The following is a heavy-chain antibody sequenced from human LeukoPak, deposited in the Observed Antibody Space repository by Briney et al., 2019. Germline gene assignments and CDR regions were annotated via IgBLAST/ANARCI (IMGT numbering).Heavy chain of an antibody. D-gene: IGHD2-15*01. CDR1: GFTFSDYW. CDR2: LEQDGSEI. V-gene: IGHV3-7*01. CDR3: AGGAGWSIDY. Sequence: PGGSLRLSCAASGFTFSDYWMNWVRQAPGKGLEWVAILEQDGSEILYVDSVKGRFTISRDNAKNSLYLQMNSLRAEDTAVYYCAGGAGWSIDYWGQGTLVTISS. J-gene: IGHJ4*02.